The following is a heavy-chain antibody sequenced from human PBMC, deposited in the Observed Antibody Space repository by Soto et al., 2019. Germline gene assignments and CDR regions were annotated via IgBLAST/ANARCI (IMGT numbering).Heavy chain of an antibody. CDR2: IKYDGSEK. Sequence: EVQLVESGGGLVQPGGSLRLSCAASGFTFSSYWMSWVRQAPGRGLEWMANIKYDGSEKYYVDSVKGRLTISRDNAQNSLYLQRNSLRAEDTAVYYCASSPHKDSRPDYWGQGTLVTVSA. J-gene: IGHJ4*02. CDR3: ASSPHKDSRPDY. V-gene: IGHV3-7*03. D-gene: IGHD3-22*01. CDR1: GFTFSSYW.